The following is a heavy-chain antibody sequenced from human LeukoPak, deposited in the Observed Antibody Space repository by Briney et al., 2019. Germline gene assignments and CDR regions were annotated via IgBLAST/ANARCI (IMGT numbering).Heavy chain of an antibody. D-gene: IGHD5-12*01. CDR3: ARDRSSYEYYFDY. V-gene: IGHV3-30-3*01. CDR2: ISYDGSNK. Sequence: LPGGSLRLSCAASGFTFSHYAMHWVRQAPGKGLEWVAVISYDGSNKYYADSAKGRFTISRDNSKNTLYLQMNSLRTEDTAVYYCARDRSSYEYYFDYWGQGTLVTVSS. CDR1: GFTFSHYA. J-gene: IGHJ4*02.